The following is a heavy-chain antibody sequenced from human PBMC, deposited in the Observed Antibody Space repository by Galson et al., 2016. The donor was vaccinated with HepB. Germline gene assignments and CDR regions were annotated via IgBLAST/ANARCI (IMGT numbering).Heavy chain of an antibody. J-gene: IGHJ4*02. D-gene: IGHD6-19*01. CDR3: AKFQMAVTGNVGYFDY. CDR1: GFTFSDYY. CDR2: ISSGGSTI. Sequence: SLRLSCAASGFTFSDYYMSWIRQAPGKGLEWVSYISSGGSTIYYADSVKGRFTIFRDNSKNTVSLQMSNLRVGDTAVYYCAKFQMAVTGNVGYFDYWGQGALVTVSS. V-gene: IGHV3-11*01.